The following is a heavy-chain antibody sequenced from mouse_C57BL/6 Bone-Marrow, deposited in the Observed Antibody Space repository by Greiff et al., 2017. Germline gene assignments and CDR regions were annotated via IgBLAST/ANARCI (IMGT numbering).Heavy chain of an antibody. CDR1: GYSITSGYY. Sequence: EVQLQQSGPGLVKPSQSLSLTCSVTGYSITSGYYWNWIRQFPGNKLEWMGYISYDGSNNYNPSLKNRISITRDTSKNQFFLKLNSVTTEDTATYYCAGYYYGSSLWFAYWGQGTLVTVSA. CDR3: AGYYYGSSLWFAY. CDR2: ISYDGSN. D-gene: IGHD1-1*01. J-gene: IGHJ3*01. V-gene: IGHV3-6*01.